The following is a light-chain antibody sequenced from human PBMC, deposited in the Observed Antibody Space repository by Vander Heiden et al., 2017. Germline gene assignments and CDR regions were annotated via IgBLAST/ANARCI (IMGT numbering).Light chain of an antibody. Sequence: QSALTQPASVSVSPGQSITIPCSGTSSDIGAYNYVSWFQQHPDKAPKLIIYDVSIRPSGVSNRFSGSKSGNTASLTNSGLLPEDEADYFCSSYTSTSTLYVFGTGTKVTVL. CDR3: SSYTSTSTLYV. CDR1: SSDIGAYNY. J-gene: IGLJ1*01. CDR2: DVS. V-gene: IGLV2-14*01.